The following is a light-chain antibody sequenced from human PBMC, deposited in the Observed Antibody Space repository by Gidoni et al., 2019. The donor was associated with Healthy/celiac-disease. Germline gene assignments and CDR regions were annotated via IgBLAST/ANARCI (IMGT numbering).Light chain of an antibody. CDR1: QSVSSSY. V-gene: IGKV3-20*01. J-gene: IGKJ2*01. CDR2: GAS. Sequence: EIVLTQSPGTLSLSPGERATLSCRASQSVSSSYLAWYQQKPCQAPRLLIYGASSSATGIPDRFSGSGSGTDFTLTISRLEPEDCAVYYCQQYGSSPLYTFGQGTKLEIK. CDR3: QQYGSSPLYT.